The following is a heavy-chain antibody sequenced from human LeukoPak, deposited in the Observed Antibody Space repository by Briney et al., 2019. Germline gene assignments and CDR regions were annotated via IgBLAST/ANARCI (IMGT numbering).Heavy chain of an antibody. J-gene: IGHJ5*02. CDR2: ISGSGGST. CDR1: GFTFSSYA. Sequence: GGSLRLSCAASGFTFSSYAMSWVRQAPGKGLEWVSAISGSGGSTYYADSVKGRFTISRDNSKNTLYLQMNSLRAEDTAVYYCAKDHVVVPAAMKEYDWFDPWGQGTLVTVSS. V-gene: IGHV3-23*01. D-gene: IGHD2-2*01. CDR3: AKDHVVVPAAMKEYDWFDP.